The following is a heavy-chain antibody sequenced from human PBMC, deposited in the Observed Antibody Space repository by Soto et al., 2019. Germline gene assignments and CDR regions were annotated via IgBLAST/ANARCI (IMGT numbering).Heavy chain of an antibody. V-gene: IGHV1-46*01. CDR1: GYTFTSYY. D-gene: IGHD3-22*01. J-gene: IGHJ4*02. CDR3: ARDDTADYYDSSGYFDY. Sequence: GASVKVSCKASGYTFTSYYIHWLRQAPGQGLEWMGIINPSGGSTSYAQKFQGRVTMTRDTSTSTVYMELSSLRSEDTAVYYCARDDTADYYDSSGYFDYWGQGTLVTVSS. CDR2: INPSGGST.